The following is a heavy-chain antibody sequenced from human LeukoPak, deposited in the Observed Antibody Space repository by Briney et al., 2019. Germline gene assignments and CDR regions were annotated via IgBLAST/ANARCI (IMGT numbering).Heavy chain of an antibody. V-gene: IGHV1-2*02. D-gene: IGHD6-19*01. Sequence: GSVKVSCKASGYTFTGYYLHWVRQAPGQGLEWVGWINPNSGGTNNAQRFQGRVTITRDTSITTVYMELSRLRADDTAVYDCEREEGSGCYDSWGQGTRPIVSA. J-gene: IGHJ4*02. CDR3: EREEGSGCYDS. CDR2: INPNSGGT. CDR1: GYTFTGYY.